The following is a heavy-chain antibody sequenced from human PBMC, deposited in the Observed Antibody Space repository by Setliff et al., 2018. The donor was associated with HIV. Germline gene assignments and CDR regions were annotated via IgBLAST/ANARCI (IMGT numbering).Heavy chain of an antibody. J-gene: IGHJ3*02. V-gene: IGHV1-69*13. D-gene: IGHD1-1*01. Sequence: SVKVSCKASGGTFSSYAISWVRQAPGQGLEWMGGIIPIFGTTNYAQKFQGRVTITADASTSTAYMELSSLRAEDTAVYYCARVEGLEPEAFDIWGQGTMVTVSS. CDR2: IIPIFGTT. CDR1: GGTFSSYA. CDR3: ARVEGLEPEAFDI.